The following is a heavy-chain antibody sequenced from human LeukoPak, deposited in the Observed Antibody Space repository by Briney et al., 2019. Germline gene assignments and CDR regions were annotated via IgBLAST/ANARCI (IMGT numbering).Heavy chain of an antibody. CDR1: GDTFSSYA. Sequence: GASVKVSCKASGDTFSSYAISWVRQAPGQGLERMGGIIPIFGTANYAQKFQGRVTITADESTSTAYMELSSLRSEDTAVYYCTRDGPTDHIVVVPLGFDPWRQATLVTVSS. V-gene: IGHV1-69*13. D-gene: IGHD2-2*01. CDR2: IIPIFGTA. CDR3: TRDGPTDHIVVVPLGFDP. J-gene: IGHJ5*02.